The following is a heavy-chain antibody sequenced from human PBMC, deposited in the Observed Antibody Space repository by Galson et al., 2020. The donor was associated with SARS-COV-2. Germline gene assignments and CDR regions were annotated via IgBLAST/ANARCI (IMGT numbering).Heavy chain of an antibody. D-gene: IGHD3-22*01. J-gene: IGHJ4*02. CDR3: PGETYDSSCYYFDC. CDR1: GGSVSSDRYY. Sequence: SETLSLTCTVSGGSVSSDRYYWSWIRQPPGTGLEWIGYVSYGAGSSYNPSLKSRVTISVDTSKNQFSLKVISVTAADTALSYCPGETYDSSCYYFDCWGQGTLVTVSS. V-gene: IGHV4-61*01. CDR2: VSYGAGS.